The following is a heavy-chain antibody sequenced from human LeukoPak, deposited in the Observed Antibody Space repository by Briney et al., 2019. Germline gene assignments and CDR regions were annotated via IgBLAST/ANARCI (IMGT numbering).Heavy chain of an antibody. V-gene: IGHV4-34*01. CDR3: ARVGAGGSGFLFDY. J-gene: IGHJ4*02. CDR2: INHSGST. D-gene: IGHD3-10*01. Sequence: SEALSLTRVVCGGXFSGYYWSWLRPPPGKGLKWIGEINHSGSTNYNQPLPRGVTISVDSSKNQLSLKLSSVTAADSAVYYCARVGAGGSGFLFDYWGQGTLVTVSS. CDR1: GGXFSGYY.